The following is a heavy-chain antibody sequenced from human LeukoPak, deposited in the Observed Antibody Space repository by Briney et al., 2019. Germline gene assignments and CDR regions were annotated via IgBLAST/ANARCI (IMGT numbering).Heavy chain of an antibody. CDR1: GFTFSSYS. Sequence: PGGSLRLSCAASGFTFSSYSMNWVRQAPGKGLEWVSSISSSSSYIYYADSVKGRFTISRDNAKNSLYLQMNSLRAEGTAVYYCARDWDDYGDYWGQGTLVTVSS. V-gene: IGHV3-21*01. CDR3: ARDWDDYGDY. D-gene: IGHD1-26*01. CDR2: ISSSSSYI. J-gene: IGHJ4*02.